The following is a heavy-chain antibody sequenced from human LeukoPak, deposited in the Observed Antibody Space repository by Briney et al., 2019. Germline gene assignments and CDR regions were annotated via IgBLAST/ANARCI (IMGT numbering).Heavy chain of an antibody. Sequence: PGGSLRLSCAASEFTFSSYAMHWVRQAPGKGLEWVAVISYDGSNKYYADSVKGRFTISRDNSKNTLYLQMNSLRAEDTAVYYCARDRRPRYCSGGSCYSGLDYWGQGTLVTVSS. J-gene: IGHJ4*02. D-gene: IGHD2-15*01. CDR3: ARDRRPRYCSGGSCYSGLDY. CDR1: EFTFSSYA. CDR2: ISYDGSNK. V-gene: IGHV3-30-3*01.